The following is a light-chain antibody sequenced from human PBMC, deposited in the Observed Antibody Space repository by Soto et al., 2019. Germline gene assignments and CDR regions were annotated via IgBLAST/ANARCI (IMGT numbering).Light chain of an antibody. V-gene: IGKV3-20*01. CDR1: QSVSSPY. J-gene: IGKJ2*01. Sequence: EIVLTQSPGTLSLSPGERATLSCRASQSVSSPYLAWYQQKPGQAPRLLIYGASSRATGIQDRFSGSGSGTDFTLTISRLEPEDFAVYYCQRYDISPFPFGQGTKLEIK. CDR2: GAS. CDR3: QRYDISPFP.